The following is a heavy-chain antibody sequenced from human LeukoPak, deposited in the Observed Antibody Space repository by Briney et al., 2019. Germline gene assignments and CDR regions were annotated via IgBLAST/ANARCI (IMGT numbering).Heavy chain of an antibody. CDR2: MNPNSGDT. J-gene: IGHJ6*03. Sequence: GASVKVSCKASGYTFTSYDINWVRQATGQGLEWMGCMNPNSGDTGYAQKFQGRVTMTRNTSISTAYMELSSLRSEDTAVYYCARGGRGPYYYYYYMDVWGKGTTVTVSS. D-gene: IGHD3-10*01. V-gene: IGHV1-8*01. CDR3: ARGGRGPYYYYYYMDV. CDR1: GYTFTSYD.